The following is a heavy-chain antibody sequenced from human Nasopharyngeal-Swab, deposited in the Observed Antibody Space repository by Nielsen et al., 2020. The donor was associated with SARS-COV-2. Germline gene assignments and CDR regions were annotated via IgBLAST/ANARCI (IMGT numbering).Heavy chain of an antibody. V-gene: IGHV3-11*06. CDR2: ISSSSSYI. D-gene: IGHD3-10*01. J-gene: IGHJ4*02. Sequence: GASLKISCAASGFTFSDYYMSWIRQAPGKGLEWVSSISSSSSYIYYADSVKGRFTISRDNAKNSLYLQMNSLRAEDTAVYYCARDPGRWVRGVYYWGQGTLVTVSS. CDR3: ARDPGRWVRGVYY. CDR1: GFTFSDYY.